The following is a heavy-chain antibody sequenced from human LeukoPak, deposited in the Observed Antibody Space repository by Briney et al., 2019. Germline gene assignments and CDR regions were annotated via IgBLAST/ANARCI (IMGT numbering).Heavy chain of an antibody. J-gene: IGHJ4*02. CDR2: IYSDSNT. V-gene: IGHV3-53*01. D-gene: IGHD5-18*01. CDR3: AKERSGYIPFDY. Sequence: GGSLRLSCAASGFTVSSNFMTWVRQAPGKGLEWVSFIYSDSNTFYADSVKGRFTISRDNSKNTLDLQMDSLRAEDTAVYYCAKERSGYIPFDYWGQGILVTVSS. CDR1: GFTVSSNF.